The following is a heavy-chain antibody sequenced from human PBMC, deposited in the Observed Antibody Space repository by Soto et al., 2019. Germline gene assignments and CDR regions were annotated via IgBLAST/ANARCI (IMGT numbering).Heavy chain of an antibody. D-gene: IGHD2-21*02. CDR1: GFTFSNYG. CDR2: ISHDGGTE. Sequence: QVQLVESGGGVVQPGRSLRLSCAASGFTFSNYGIHWVRQAPGKGLEWVALISHDGGTEYYADSAKGRFTVSRDNAKNTVHLQMNSLRPEDTALYYCAKELVVVTEAGMDVCGQGTTVIVSS. J-gene: IGHJ6*02. CDR3: AKELVVVTEAGMDV. V-gene: IGHV3-30*18.